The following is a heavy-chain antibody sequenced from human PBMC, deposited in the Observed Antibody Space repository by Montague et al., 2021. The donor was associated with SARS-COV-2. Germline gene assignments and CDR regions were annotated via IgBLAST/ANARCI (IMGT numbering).Heavy chain of an antibody. CDR2: INHSGST. Sequence: SETLSLTCAVYGESFSGYYWNWIRQPPGKELEWIGEINHSGSTNYNPSLKSRGTMSVDTSKNQFSLKLSSVTAADTAVYYCARCAREGYGFRLGSFDSWGQGTLVTVSS. V-gene: IGHV4-34*01. CDR1: GESFSGYY. CDR3: ARCAREGYGFRLGSFDS. J-gene: IGHJ4*02. D-gene: IGHD3-10*01.